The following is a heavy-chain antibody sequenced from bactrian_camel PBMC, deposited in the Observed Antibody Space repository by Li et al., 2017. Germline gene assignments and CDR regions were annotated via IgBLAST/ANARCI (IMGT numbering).Heavy chain of an antibody. CDR1: RYTIGAYC. J-gene: IGHJ4*01. CDR2: IDRDGST. V-gene: IGHV3S53*01. D-gene: IGHD6*01. CDR3: AAGESRQLVARMYRY. Sequence: QLVESGGGSVQSGGSLRLSCAASRYTIGAYCMAWFRQIPGKEREGVATIDRDGSTTYEASVAGRFTISRDNAENTVYLQMNNLKPEDTAMYYCAAGESRQLVARMYRYWGQGTQVTVS.